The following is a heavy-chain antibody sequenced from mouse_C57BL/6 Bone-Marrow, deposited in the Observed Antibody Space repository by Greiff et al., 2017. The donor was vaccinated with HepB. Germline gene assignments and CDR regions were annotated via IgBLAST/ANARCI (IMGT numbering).Heavy chain of an antibody. Sequence: VQLQQSGPELVKPGASVKISCKASGYSFTGYYMNWVKQSPEKSLEWIREINPSTGGTTYNQKFKAKATLTVDKSSSTAYMQLKSLTSEDSAVYYCARWFLYWGQGTTLTVSS. D-gene: IGHD2-2*01. CDR1: GYSFTGYY. CDR3: ARWFLY. V-gene: IGHV1-42*01. CDR2: INPSTGGT. J-gene: IGHJ2*01.